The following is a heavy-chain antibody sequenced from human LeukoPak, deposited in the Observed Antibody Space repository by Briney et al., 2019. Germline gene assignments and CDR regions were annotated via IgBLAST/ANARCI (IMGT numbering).Heavy chain of an antibody. CDR3: AKDRDDYVWGSYLGAFDI. D-gene: IGHD3-16*01. J-gene: IGHJ3*02. CDR2: ISGSGGST. Sequence: GGSLRLSCAASGFTFSSYGMSWARQAPGKGLEWVSAISGSGGSTYYADSVKGRFTISRDNSKNTLYLQMNSLRAEDTAVFYCAKDRDDYVWGSYLGAFDIWGQGTMVTVSS. CDR1: GFTFSSYG. V-gene: IGHV3-23*01.